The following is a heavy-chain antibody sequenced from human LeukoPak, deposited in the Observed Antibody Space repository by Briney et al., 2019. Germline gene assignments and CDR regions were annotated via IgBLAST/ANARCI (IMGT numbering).Heavy chain of an antibody. CDR3: ATGTGHYYYYYYMDV. D-gene: IGHD1-1*01. CDR2: IYYSGST. CDR1: GGSISSSKYY. V-gene: IGHV4-39*01. J-gene: IGHJ6*03. Sequence: PSETLSLTCTVSGGSISSSKYYWGWIRQPPGKGLEWTGSIYYSGSTYYNPSLKSRVTISVDTSKNQFSLKLSSVTAADTAIYYCATGTGHYYYYYYMDVWGKGTTVTVSS.